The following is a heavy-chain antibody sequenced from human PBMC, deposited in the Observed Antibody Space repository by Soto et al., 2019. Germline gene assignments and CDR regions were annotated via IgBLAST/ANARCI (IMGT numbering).Heavy chain of an antibody. CDR2: ISSSSSTI. J-gene: IGHJ6*02. CDR1: GFTFSSYS. D-gene: IGHD4-4*01. Sequence: GGSLRLSCAASGFTFSSYSMNWVRQAPGKGLEWVSYISSSSSTIYYADSVKGRFTISRDNAKNSLYLQMNSLRAEDTAVYYCARTVTSGMDVWGQGTTVTVSS. V-gene: IGHV3-48*04. CDR3: ARTVTSGMDV.